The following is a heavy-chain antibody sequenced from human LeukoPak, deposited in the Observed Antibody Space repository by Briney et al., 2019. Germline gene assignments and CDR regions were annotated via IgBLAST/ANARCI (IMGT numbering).Heavy chain of an antibody. CDR3: ARVRYRLAETYIDY. CDR1: GYTFTGYY. CDR2: INPNSGGT. V-gene: IGHV1-2*02. D-gene: IGHD3-16*01. J-gene: IGHJ4*02. Sequence: ASVKVSCKASGYTFTGYYMHWVRQAPGQGLEWMGWINPNSGGTNYAQKFQGRVTMTRDTSISTAYMELSWLRSDDTAVYYCARVRYRLAETYIDYWGQGTLVTVSS.